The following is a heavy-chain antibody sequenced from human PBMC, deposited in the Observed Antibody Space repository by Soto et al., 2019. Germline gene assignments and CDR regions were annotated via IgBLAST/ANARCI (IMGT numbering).Heavy chain of an antibody. CDR1: GYRFTSYW. CDR2: IYPGDSDT. J-gene: IGHJ3*02. V-gene: IGHV5-51*01. D-gene: IGHD3-3*01. CDR3: ARPQGVGDDAFDI. Sequence: GESLKISCKGSGYRFTSYWIAWVRQMPGKGLEWMGIIYPGDSDTRYSPSFQGQVTISVDKSTSTAYLQWSSLKASDTAMYYCARPQGVGDDAFDIWGQGTMVTVSS.